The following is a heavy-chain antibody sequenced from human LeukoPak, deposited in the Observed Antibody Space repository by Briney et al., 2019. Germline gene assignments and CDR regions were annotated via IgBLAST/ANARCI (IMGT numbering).Heavy chain of an antibody. Sequence: GSLRLSCAASGFTFSSYSMNWVRQAPGKGLEWVSSISSSSSYIYYADSVKGRFTISRDNAKNSLYLQMNSLRAEDTAVYYCASESTSGYYEGGFDYWGRGTLVTVSS. CDR3: ASESTSGYYEGGFDY. D-gene: IGHD3-22*01. CDR1: GFTFSSYS. V-gene: IGHV3-21*01. J-gene: IGHJ4*02. CDR2: ISSSSSYI.